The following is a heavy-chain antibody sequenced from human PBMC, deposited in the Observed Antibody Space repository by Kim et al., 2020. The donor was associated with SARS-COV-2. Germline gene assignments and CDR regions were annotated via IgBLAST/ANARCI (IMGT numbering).Heavy chain of an antibody. Sequence: GGSLRLSCAASGFTFSSYGMHWVRQAPGKGLEWVAVMSYDGSKKYYTDSVRGRFTISRDNSKNTLYLQMNSLRAEDTAVYYCVKGGGYDDHYFDYWGQGTLVTVSS. CDR1: GFTFSSYG. J-gene: IGHJ4*02. D-gene: IGHD5-12*01. CDR2: MSYDGSKK. V-gene: IGHV3-30*18. CDR3: VKGGGYDDHYFDY.